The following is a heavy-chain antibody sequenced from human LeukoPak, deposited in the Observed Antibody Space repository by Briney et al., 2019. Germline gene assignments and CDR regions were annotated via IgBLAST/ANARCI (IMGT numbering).Heavy chain of an antibody. J-gene: IGHJ6*03. Sequence: SETLSLTCIVFGGSIRPYYWTWIRQSAGNGLEFIGRIHSGGTTNFNPSLASRVSLSVDTSKNEVSLRLYSVTAADTAVYYCTRDSPYGYTLGHYYYFMDVWGKGTTVTVS. CDR3: TRDSPYGYTLGHYYYFMDV. CDR1: GGSIRPYY. D-gene: IGHD5-12*01. V-gene: IGHV4-4*07. CDR2: IHSGGTT.